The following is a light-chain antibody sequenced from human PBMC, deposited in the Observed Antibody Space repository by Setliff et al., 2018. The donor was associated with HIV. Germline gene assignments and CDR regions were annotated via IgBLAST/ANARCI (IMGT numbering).Light chain of an antibody. CDR1: SNDIGSYNY. V-gene: IGLV2-14*01. CDR2: DVA. CDR3: NSYTSSDTYV. Sequence: QSALTQPASVSGSPGQSITISCNGTSNDIGSYNYVSWYQQHPGKAPKLVIYDVAQRPSGGSSRFSGSKSGDTASLTISGLQTEDEADYYCNSYTSSDTYVFGTGTKVNVL. J-gene: IGLJ1*01.